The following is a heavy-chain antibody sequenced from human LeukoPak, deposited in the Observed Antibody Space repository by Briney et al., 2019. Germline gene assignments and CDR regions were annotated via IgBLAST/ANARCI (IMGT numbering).Heavy chain of an antibody. D-gene: IGHD3-16*02. CDR2: IYPGDSDT. V-gene: IGHV5-51*01. CDR3: ARQGGYVWGSYRYTLPFDY. J-gene: IGHJ4*02. CDR1: GYSFTSYW. Sequence: GASLKISCKGSGYSFTSYWIGWVRQMPGKGLEWMGIIYPGDSDTRYSPSFQGQVTISADKSISTAYLQWSSLKASDTAMYYCARQGGYVWGSYRYTLPFDYWGQGSLVTVSS.